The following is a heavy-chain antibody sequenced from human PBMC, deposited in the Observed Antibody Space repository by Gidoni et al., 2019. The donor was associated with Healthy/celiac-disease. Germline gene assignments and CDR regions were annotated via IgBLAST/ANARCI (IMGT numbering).Heavy chain of an antibody. CDR3: ARDEGWGVVSPYSQH. CDR1: GFTVSSNH. V-gene: IGHV3-53*01. CDR2: IYSGGDS. D-gene: IGHD2-15*01. J-gene: IGHJ1*01. Sequence: EVQLVESGGGLIQPGGSLRPPCAASGFTVSSNHMSWVRQAPGRGLGGFSVIYSGGDSRHADSVKGRFTISRDISKNTVYLQMNSLRAEDTAMYYCARDEGWGVVSPYSQHWGQGTLVTVSS.